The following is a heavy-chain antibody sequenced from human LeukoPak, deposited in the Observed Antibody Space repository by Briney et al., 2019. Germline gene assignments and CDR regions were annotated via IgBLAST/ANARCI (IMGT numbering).Heavy chain of an antibody. Sequence: ASVKVSCKASGYTFTSYYMHWVRQAPGQGLEWMGIINPSGGSTSYAQKFQGRVTMTRDMSTSTVYMELSSLRSEDTAVYYCARDGGDYYDSSGYPDYWGQGTLVTVSS. J-gene: IGHJ4*02. CDR1: GYTFTSYY. V-gene: IGHV1-46*01. CDR3: ARDGGDYYDSSGYPDY. D-gene: IGHD3-22*01. CDR2: INPSGGST.